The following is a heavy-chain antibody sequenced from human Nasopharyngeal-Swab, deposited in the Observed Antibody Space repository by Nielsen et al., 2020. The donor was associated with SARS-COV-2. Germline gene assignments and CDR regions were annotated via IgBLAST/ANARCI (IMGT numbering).Heavy chain of an antibody. V-gene: IGHV5-51*01. CDR3: AIGAAVGTLFHGMDV. CDR1: GYSFTSYW. D-gene: IGHD1-26*01. J-gene: IGHJ6*02. CDR2: IFPGDSDT. Sequence: GESLKISCKGSGYSFTSYWIAWVRQMPGKGLEWMGIIFPGDSDTRYSPSFEGRVTISVHQSITTAYLHWTSLKASDTAKYYCAIGAAVGTLFHGMDVWGQGTMVTVSS.